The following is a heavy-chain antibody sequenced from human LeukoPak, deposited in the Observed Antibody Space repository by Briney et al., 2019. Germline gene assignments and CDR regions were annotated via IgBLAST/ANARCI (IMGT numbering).Heavy chain of an antibody. CDR2: ISGSGGST. CDR3: ARGDEYCSGGSCYSDY. D-gene: IGHD2-15*01. Sequence: GGSLRLSCAASGFTFSSYAMSWVRQAPGKGLEWVSAISGSGGSTYYADSVKGRFTISRDNSKNTLYLQMNSLRAEDTAVYYCARGDEYCSGGSCYSDYWGQGTLVTVSS. CDR1: GFTFSSYA. J-gene: IGHJ4*02. V-gene: IGHV3-23*01.